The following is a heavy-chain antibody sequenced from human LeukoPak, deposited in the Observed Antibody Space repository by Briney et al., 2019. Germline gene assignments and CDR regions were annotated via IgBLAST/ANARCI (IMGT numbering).Heavy chain of an antibody. J-gene: IGHJ3*02. Sequence: SETLSLTCTVSGGSISSYYWSWIRQPPGKGLEWIGYIYYSGGTYYNPSLKSRDTISVDTSKNQLSLMLSSVTAADTAVYYCARAEDIVLMVYAHDAFDIWGQGTMVTVSS. CDR1: GGSISSYY. V-gene: IGHV4-59*08. CDR3: ARAEDIVLMVYAHDAFDI. CDR2: IYYSGGT. D-gene: IGHD2-8*01.